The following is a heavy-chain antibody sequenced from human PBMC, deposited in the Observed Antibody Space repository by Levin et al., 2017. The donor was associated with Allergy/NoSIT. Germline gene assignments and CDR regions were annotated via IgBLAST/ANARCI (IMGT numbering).Heavy chain of an antibody. CDR2: ISASGDAT. J-gene: IGHJ4*02. CDR3: PKGDWNF. Sequence: QSGGSLRLSCAASRFTFSDYIMNWVRQAPGKGLEWVSTISASGDATYYADSVKGRFTISRDNSKNTLFLQMNSLTAEDTAVYYCPKGDWNFWGQGTLVTVSS. V-gene: IGHV3-23*01. CDR1: RFTFSDYI. D-gene: IGHD3/OR15-3a*01.